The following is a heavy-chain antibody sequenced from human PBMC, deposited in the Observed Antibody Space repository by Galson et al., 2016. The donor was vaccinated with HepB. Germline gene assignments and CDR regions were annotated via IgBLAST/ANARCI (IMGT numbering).Heavy chain of an antibody. Sequence: SLRLSCAASGFTFSNYAMNWIRQAPGKGLEWVSYISRGSGTIYYADSVRGRFTVSRDNARNSLYLQMNSLRDEDTAVYYCATSDSGGDTFVDVWGQGTTVIVTS. J-gene: IGHJ6*02. CDR3: ATSDSGGDTFVDV. V-gene: IGHV3-48*02. D-gene: IGHD4-23*01. CDR2: ISRGSGTI. CDR1: GFTFSNYA.